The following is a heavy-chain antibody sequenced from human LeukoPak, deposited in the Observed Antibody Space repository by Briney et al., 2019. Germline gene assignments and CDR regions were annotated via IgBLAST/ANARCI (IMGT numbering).Heavy chain of an antibody. V-gene: IGHV3-7*01. CDR3: ARVGRYSYAHNS. J-gene: IGHJ4*02. D-gene: IGHD5-18*01. CDR2: IKQDGSEK. Sequence: HPGASLRLSCAASALTFSSYAMSWVRQAPGKGLEWVANIKQDGSEKYYVDSVKGRFTISRDNAKNSLFLQMNSLRAEDTAGDYCARVGRYSYAHNSWGQGTLVTVSS. CDR1: ALTFSSYA.